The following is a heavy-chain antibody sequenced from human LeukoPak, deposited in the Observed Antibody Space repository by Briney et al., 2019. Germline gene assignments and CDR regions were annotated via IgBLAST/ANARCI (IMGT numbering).Heavy chain of an antibody. CDR2: IKQDGSEK. D-gene: IGHD4-11*01. J-gene: IGHJ4*02. V-gene: IGHV3-7*01. CDR1: GFTFSSYW. Sequence: GGSLRLSCAASGFTFSSYWMSWVRQAPGKGLEWVANIKQDGSEKYYVDSVKGRFTISRDNAKNSLYLQMNSLRAEDTAVYYCARGYDYSNYASFGGWGQGTLVTVSS. CDR3: ARGYDYSNYASFGG.